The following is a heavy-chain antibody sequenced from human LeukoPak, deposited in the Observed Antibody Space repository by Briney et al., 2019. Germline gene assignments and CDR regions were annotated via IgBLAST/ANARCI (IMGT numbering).Heavy chain of an antibody. CDR3: ARDSFETDIDY. D-gene: IGHD1-14*01. Sequence: GGPLRLSCAASGFLFSRYLMSWVRQAPGKGLEWVTYINEDGSEKYYVESMKGRFTISRDNVKNSLYLQINSLRAEDTAVYYCARDSFETDIDYWGQGTLVTVSS. CDR1: GFLFSRYL. J-gene: IGHJ4*02. CDR2: INEDGSEK. V-gene: IGHV3-7*01.